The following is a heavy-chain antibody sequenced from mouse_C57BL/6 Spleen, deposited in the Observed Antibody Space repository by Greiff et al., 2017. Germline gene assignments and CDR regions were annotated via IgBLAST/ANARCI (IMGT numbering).Heavy chain of an antibody. Sequence: QVQLQQSGAELARPGASVKMSCKASGYTFTSYSMHWVKQRPGQGLEWIGYINPSSGYTKYNQKFKDKATLTADKSSRTAYMQLSSLTSEDSAVYYCASHYDYPCYAMDYWGQGTSVTVSS. V-gene: IGHV1-4*01. J-gene: IGHJ4*01. CDR3: ASHYDYPCYAMDY. CDR2: INPSSGYT. CDR1: GYTFTSYS. D-gene: IGHD2-4*01.